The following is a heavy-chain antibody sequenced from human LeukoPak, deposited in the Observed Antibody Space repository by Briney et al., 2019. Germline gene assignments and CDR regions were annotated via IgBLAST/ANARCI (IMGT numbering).Heavy chain of an antibody. CDR2: LRGNGDT. D-gene: IGHD2/OR15-2a*01. CDR3: AKAIWVSNADAAL. J-gene: IGHJ4*02. CDR1: GFTFSSYA. V-gene: IGHV3-23*01. Sequence: GGSPRLSCAASGFTFSSYAMSWVREAPARGLEWVSSLRGNGDTFYADSVKGRFTLSRDDSRNTVYLQLNNLRVEDTAVYYCAKAIWVSNADAALGGQGTSVTVS.